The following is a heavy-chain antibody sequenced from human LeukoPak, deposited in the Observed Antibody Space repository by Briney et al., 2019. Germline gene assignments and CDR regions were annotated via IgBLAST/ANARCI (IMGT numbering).Heavy chain of an antibody. D-gene: IGHD3-22*01. CDR3: AFRGWGSSGYYSSPYYFDY. CDR2: ISAYNGNT. V-gene: IGHV1-18*01. Sequence: ASVKVSCKASGYTFTSYGISWVRQAPGQGLEWMGWISAYNGNTNYAQKLQGRVTMTIDTSTSTAYMELSSLRSEDTAVYYCAFRGWGSSGYYSSPYYFDYWGQGTLVTVSS. CDR1: GYTFTSYG. J-gene: IGHJ4*02.